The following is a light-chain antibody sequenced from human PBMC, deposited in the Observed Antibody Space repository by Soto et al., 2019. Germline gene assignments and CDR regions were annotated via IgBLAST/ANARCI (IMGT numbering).Light chain of an antibody. Sequence: QSALTQPASVSGSPGQSITISCTGTSSDVGGYNYVSWYQQHPGKAPKLMIYDVSNRPSGVSNRFSGSKSGNTASLTISGLQAEDEADYYCSSYKSSITVFGTGTEVTVL. CDR3: SSYKSSITV. CDR1: SSDVGGYNY. V-gene: IGLV2-14*01. CDR2: DVS. J-gene: IGLJ1*01.